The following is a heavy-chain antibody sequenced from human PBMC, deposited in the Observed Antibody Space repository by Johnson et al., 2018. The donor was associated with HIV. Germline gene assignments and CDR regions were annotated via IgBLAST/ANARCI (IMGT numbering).Heavy chain of an antibody. CDR1: GFTFSSYA. CDR2: ISYDGSNK. Sequence: QVQLVESGGGLVQPGRSLRLSCAASGFTFSSYAMHWVRQAPGKGLEWVAVISYDGSNKFYADSVKGRFTISRDTSKNTLYLQMNGLRVEDTAVYYCAKCIWGSSLIDAFDVWGQGTMVTVSS. CDR3: AKCIWGSSLIDAFDV. V-gene: IGHV3-30-3*02. J-gene: IGHJ3*01. D-gene: IGHD6-13*01.